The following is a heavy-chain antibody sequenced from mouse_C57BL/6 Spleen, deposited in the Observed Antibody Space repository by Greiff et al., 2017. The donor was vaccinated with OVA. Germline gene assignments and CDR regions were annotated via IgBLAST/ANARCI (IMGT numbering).Heavy chain of an antibody. CDR2: IWSGGST. D-gene: IGHD1-3*01. J-gene: IGHJ1*03. CDR3: ARNEDNLDWYCDV. V-gene: IGHV2-2*01. CDR1: GFSLTSYG. Sequence: VQLQQSGPGLVQPSQSLSITCTVSGFSLTSYGVHWVRQSPGTGLEWLGVIWSGGSTDYNAAFISRLSISKDNSKSQVFFKMNSLQADDTAIYYCARNEDNLDWYCDVWGTGTTVTVSS.